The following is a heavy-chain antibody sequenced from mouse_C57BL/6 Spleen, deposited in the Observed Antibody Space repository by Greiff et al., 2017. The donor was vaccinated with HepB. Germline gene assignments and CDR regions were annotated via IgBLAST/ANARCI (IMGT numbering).Heavy chain of an antibody. CDR3: ASIYSYAMDY. CDR1: GYAFSSSW. V-gene: IGHV1-82*01. J-gene: IGHJ4*01. D-gene: IGHD2-1*01. Sequence: QVQLQQSGPELVKPGASVKISCKASGYAFSSSWMNWVKQRPGKGLEWIGRIYPGDGDTNYNGKFKGKATLTADKSSSTAYMQLSSLTSEDSAVYFCASIYSYAMDYWGQGTSVTVSS. CDR2: IYPGDGDT.